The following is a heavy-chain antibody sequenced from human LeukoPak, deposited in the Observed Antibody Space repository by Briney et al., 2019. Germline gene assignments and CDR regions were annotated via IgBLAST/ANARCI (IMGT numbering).Heavy chain of an antibody. J-gene: IGHJ4*02. CDR1: GGSISSSSYY. D-gene: IGHD3-10*01. CDR3: ARSLMVRGVPFDY. Sequence: PSETLSLTCTVSGGSISSSSYYWSWIRQPPGKGLEWIGEINHSGSTNYNPSLKSRVTISVDTSKNQFSLKLSSVTAADTAVYYCARSLMVRGVPFDYWGQGTLVTVSS. CDR2: INHSGST. V-gene: IGHV4-39*07.